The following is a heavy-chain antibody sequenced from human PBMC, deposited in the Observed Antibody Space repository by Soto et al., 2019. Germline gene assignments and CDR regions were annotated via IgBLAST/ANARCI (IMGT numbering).Heavy chain of an antibody. V-gene: IGHV1-69*02. CDR3: AKGGLSYYYYSMDV. Sequence: QVQLVQSGAEVKKPGSSVKVSCKASGDTFGTYSVNWVRQAPGQGLEWVGRFIPNLAFANYAQNLQGRVTISADQSTSTFYMELTSLRSEDTAIYYCAKGGLSYYYYSMDVWGKGTAVTVSS. J-gene: IGHJ6*03. CDR1: GDTFGTYS. CDR2: FIPNLAFA.